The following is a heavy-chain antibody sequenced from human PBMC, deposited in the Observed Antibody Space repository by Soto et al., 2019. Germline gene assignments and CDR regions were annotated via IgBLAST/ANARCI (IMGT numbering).Heavy chain of an antibody. CDR2: MSPDSGNA. D-gene: IGHD4-17*01. CDR3: AVTTGY. CDR1: GYTFTSYD. Sequence: QVQVVQSGAEVKKPGASVRVSCKTSGYTFTSYDLNWVRQAPGQGLEWMGWMSPDSGNAGYAQQFQGRLTMTSNTSISTDYMELSSLRSEDTAVYYCAVTTGYWGRGTMVTVSS. J-gene: IGHJ4*02. V-gene: IGHV1-8*01.